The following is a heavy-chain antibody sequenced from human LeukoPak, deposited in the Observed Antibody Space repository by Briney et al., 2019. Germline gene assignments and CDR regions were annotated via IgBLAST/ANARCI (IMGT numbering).Heavy chain of an antibody. CDR2: IYYSGST. CDR3: ARCIAARPRGFDY. J-gene: IGHJ4*02. V-gene: IGHV4-39*01. Sequence: PSETLSLTCTVSGGSISSSSYYWGWIRQPPGKGLEWIGSIYYSGSTYYNPSLKSRVTISVDTSKNQFSLKLSSVTAADTAVYYCARCIAARPRGFDYWGQGTLVTVSS. D-gene: IGHD6-6*01. CDR1: GGSISSSSYY.